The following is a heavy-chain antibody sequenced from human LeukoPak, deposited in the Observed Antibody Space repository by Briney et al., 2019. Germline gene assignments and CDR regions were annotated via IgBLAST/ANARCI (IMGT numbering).Heavy chain of an antibody. J-gene: IGHJ4*02. CDR1: GFTFSSYA. CDR3: ARSTQWLLTYFDY. V-gene: IGHV3-23*01. Sequence: GGSLRLSCAASGFTFSSYAMSWVRQAPGKGLEWVSAISGSGGSTYYADSVKGRFTISRDNSKNTLYLQMNSLRADDTAVYYCARSTQWLLTYFDYWGQGTLVTVSS. CDR2: ISGSGGST. D-gene: IGHD6-19*01.